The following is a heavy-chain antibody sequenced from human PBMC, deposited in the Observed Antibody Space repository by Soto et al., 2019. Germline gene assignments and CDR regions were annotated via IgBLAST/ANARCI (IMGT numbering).Heavy chain of an antibody. J-gene: IGHJ4*02. D-gene: IGHD1-26*01. Sequence: ESGGGVVQPGRSLRLSCAASGFTFSSYGMHWVRQAPGKGLEWVAVISYDGSNKYYADSVKGRFTISRDNSKNTLYLQMNSLRAEDTAVYYCAKGAYSGSYVDYWGQGTLVTVSS. CDR2: ISYDGSNK. V-gene: IGHV3-30*18. CDR3: AKGAYSGSYVDY. CDR1: GFTFSSYG.